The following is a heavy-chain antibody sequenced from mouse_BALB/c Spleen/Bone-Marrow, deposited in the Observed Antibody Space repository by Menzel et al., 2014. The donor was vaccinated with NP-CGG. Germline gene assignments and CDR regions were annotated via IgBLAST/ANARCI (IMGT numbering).Heavy chain of an antibody. J-gene: IGHJ2*02. Sequence: GAEAVKPGASVKASCKASGYTFTNYWMQWVKQRPGQGLEWIGEIEPSDSYTNYNQDFKGKATLTVDKSSSTAYMQLSSLTSEDSAVYYCARGRTTVVSDYWGQGTSLTVSS. V-gene: IGHV1-69*02. CDR2: IEPSDSYT. CDR1: GYTFTNYW. D-gene: IGHD1-1*01. CDR3: ARGRTTVVSDY.